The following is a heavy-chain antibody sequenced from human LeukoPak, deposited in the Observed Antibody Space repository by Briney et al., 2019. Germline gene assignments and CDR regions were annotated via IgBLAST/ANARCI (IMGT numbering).Heavy chain of an antibody. CDR2: IWYDGSNK. V-gene: IGHV3-33*01. CDR3: ARASRPLAAFDI. J-gene: IGHJ3*02. Sequence: PGGSLRLSCAASGFTFSNYGMHWVRQAPGKGLEWVAVIWYDGSNKYYADSVKGRFTISRDNSKNTLYLQMNSLRAEDTAVYYCARASRPLAAFDIWGQGTMVTVSS. CDR1: GFTFSNYG.